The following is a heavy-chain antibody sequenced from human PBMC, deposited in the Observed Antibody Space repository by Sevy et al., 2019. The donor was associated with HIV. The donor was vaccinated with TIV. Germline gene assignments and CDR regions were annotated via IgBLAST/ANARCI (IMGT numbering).Heavy chain of an antibody. Sequence: GGSLRLSCAASGFNFDSYTMNWVRQAPGQGLEWVSSISGSSNYIYYADSLKGRFTISRDNAKNLVYLQMNSQRVDDTAVYFCARPYGSGSWEAFDVWGQGTVVTVSS. CDR3: ARPYGSGSWEAFDV. V-gene: IGHV3-21*01. CDR1: GFNFDSYT. D-gene: IGHD3-10*01. J-gene: IGHJ3*01. CDR2: ISGSSNYI.